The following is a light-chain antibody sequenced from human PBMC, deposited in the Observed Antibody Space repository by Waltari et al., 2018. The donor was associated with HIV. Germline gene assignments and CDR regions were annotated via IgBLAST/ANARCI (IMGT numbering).Light chain of an antibody. J-gene: IGKJ2*02. CDR3: MQATQFPST. CDR1: QSLVHSDGTTY. Sequence: DIVMTQTPPSSPVTLGQPASISCRSSQSLVHSDGTTYLSWLQQRPGQPPRLLIYQISNRFSGVPDRFSGSGAGTDFTLKISRVEAEGVGIYYCMQATQFPSTFGQGTKLEIK. V-gene: IGKV2-24*01. CDR2: QIS.